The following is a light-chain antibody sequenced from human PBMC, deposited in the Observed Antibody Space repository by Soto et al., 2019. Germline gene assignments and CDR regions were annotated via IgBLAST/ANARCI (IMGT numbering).Light chain of an antibody. CDR2: KAS. CDR1: QSISTW. Sequence: DIQMTQSPSTLSASVGDRVTITCRANQSISTWLAWYQQEPGKAPKLLIYKASHVDSGVPSRFSGSGSGTEFTLTISSLQPDDFATYYFQQYNSYSRTFGQGTKGEIK. J-gene: IGKJ1*01. CDR3: QQYNSYSRT. V-gene: IGKV1-5*03.